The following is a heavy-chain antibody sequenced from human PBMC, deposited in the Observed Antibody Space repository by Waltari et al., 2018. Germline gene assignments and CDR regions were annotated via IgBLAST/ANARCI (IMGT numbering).Heavy chain of an antibody. CDR1: GFTVSSNY. CDR2: IYSGGST. V-gene: IGHV3-53*01. J-gene: IGHJ3*02. CDR3: AREIYGDYSDAFDI. Sequence: EVQLVESGGGLIQPGGSLRLSCAASGFTVSSNYMSWVRQAPGKGVEWVSVIYSGGSTYYADSVKGRFTISRDNSKNTLYLQMNSLRAEDTAVYYCAREIYGDYSDAFDIWGQGTMVTVSS. D-gene: IGHD4-17*01.